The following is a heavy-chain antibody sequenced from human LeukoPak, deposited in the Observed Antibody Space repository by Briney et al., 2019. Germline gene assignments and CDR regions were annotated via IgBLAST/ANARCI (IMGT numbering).Heavy chain of an antibody. CDR3: ARDHFTHLVLESGYYFDY. CDR2: ISYDGSNK. Sequence: GGSLRLSCAASGFTFSNAWMSWVRQAPGQGLEWVAVISYDGSNKYYADSVKGRFTISGDTSKNTLYLQMNSLRAEDTAVYYCARDHFTHLVLESGYYFDYWGQGTLVTVSS. CDR1: GFTFSNAW. J-gene: IGHJ4*02. V-gene: IGHV3-30-3*01. D-gene: IGHD1-26*01.